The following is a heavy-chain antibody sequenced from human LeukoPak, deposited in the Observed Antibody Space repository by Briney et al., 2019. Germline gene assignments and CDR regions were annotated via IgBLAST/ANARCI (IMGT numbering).Heavy chain of an antibody. D-gene: IGHD5-24*01. CDR1: GGSISSGSYY. CDR3: AREPKGHRWLPHKGNAFDI. Sequence: SETLSLTCTVSGGSISSGSYYWSWIRQPAGKGLEWIGRIYTSGSTNYNPSLKSRVTISVDTSKNQFSLKLSSVTAADTAAYYCAREPKGHRWLPHKGNAFDIWGQGTMVTVSS. V-gene: IGHV4-61*02. CDR2: IYTSGST. J-gene: IGHJ3*02.